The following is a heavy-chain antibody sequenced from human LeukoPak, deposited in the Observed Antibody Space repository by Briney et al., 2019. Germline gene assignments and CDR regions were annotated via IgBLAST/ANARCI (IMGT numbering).Heavy chain of an antibody. Sequence: SETLSLTCAVYGGSFSGYYWSWIRQPPGKGLEWIGEINHSGSTNYNPSLKSRDTISVDTSKNQFSLKLSSVTAADTAVYYCARGGYSYGIRFDYWGQGTLVTVSS. V-gene: IGHV4-34*01. CDR1: GGSFSGYY. D-gene: IGHD5-18*01. CDR2: INHSGST. J-gene: IGHJ4*02. CDR3: ARGGYSYGIRFDY.